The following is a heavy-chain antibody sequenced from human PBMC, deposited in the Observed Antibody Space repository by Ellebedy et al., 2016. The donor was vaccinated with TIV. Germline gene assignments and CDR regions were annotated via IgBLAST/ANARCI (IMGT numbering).Heavy chain of an antibody. J-gene: IGHJ6*02. V-gene: IGHV3-74*01. Sequence: GESLKISCAASGFTFRNDWMHWVRQAPGKGLVWVSRMNSDGSSTNYADSVKGRFTISRDNAKNTLFLQMSSLRAEDTAVYYCAKARGSSVIDYHDYGMDVWGQGTTVTVS. CDR1: GFTFRNDW. CDR2: MNSDGSST. D-gene: IGHD2-21*01. CDR3: AKARGSSVIDYHDYGMDV.